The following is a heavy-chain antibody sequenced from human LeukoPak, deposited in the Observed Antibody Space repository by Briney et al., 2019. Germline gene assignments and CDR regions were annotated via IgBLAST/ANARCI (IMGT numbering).Heavy chain of an antibody. D-gene: IGHD1-26*01. CDR3: ARDSSGSFDY. J-gene: IGHJ4*02. V-gene: IGHV4-59*11. Sequence: PSETLSLTCGVSGGSISSHYWSWIRQPPGKGLEWIGYIYYTGSTNYNPSLKSRVTISVDASKTQFSLKLSSVTAADTAVYYCARDSSGSFDYWGQGTLVTVSS. CDR1: GGSISSHY. CDR2: IYYTGST.